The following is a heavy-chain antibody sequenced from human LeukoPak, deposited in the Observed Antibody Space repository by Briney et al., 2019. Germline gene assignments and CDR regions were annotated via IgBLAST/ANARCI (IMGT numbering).Heavy chain of an antibody. V-gene: IGHV4-59*08. Sequence: SETLSLICTVSGGSISSYYWRWIRQPPGRGLEWIAYMYYSGSTNYNPSLQSRVTISGDTSKNQFSLKLTSVTAADTAVYYCARSTKTAAAAGDYNYFYYGMDVWGQGTTVTVSS. CDR2: MYYSGST. J-gene: IGHJ6*02. CDR1: GGSISSYY. D-gene: IGHD6-13*01. CDR3: ARSTKTAAAAGDYNYFYYGMDV.